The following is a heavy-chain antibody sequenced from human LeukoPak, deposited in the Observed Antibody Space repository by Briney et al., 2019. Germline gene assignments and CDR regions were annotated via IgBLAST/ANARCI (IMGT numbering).Heavy chain of an antibody. Sequence: QSGGSLRLSCAASGSAFSRSWIHWVRQAPGKGLVWVSHINNDATRTTYADSVRGRFTISRDNAKNTVSLQMNSLRAEDTAVYYCASDGAYAMAVWGQGTTVTVSS. CDR1: GSAFSRSW. CDR3: ASDGAYAMAV. D-gene: IGHD1-26*01. J-gene: IGHJ6*02. V-gene: IGHV3-74*01. CDR2: INNDATRT.